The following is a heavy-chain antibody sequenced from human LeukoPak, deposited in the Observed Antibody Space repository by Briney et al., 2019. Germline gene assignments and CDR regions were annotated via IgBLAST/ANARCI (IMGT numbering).Heavy chain of an antibody. D-gene: IGHD3-10*01. CDR3: AREITMVRGVTRRENNWFDP. CDR2: IKQDGSEK. J-gene: IGHJ5*02. Sequence: GGSLRLSCAASGFTFSSYWMSWVRQAPGKGLEWVANIKQDGSEKYYVDSVKGRFTISRDNAKNSLYLQMNSLRAEDTAVYYCAREITMVRGVTRRENNWFDPWGQGTLVTVSS. CDR1: GFTFSSYW. V-gene: IGHV3-7*03.